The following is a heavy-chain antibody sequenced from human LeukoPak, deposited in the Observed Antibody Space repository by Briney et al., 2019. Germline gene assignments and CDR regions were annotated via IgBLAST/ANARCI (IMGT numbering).Heavy chain of an antibody. V-gene: IGHV3-48*03. CDR3: AREDYYGSGSLPASYGMDV. J-gene: IGHJ6*04. D-gene: IGHD3-10*01. CDR2: ISSSGSTI. Sequence: GGSLRLSCAAAGFTFSSYEMNWVRQAPGKGLEWVSYISSSGSTIYYADSVKGRFTISRDNAKNSLYLQMNSLRAEDTAVYYCAREDYYGSGSLPASYGMDVWGKGITVTVSS. CDR1: GFTFSSYE.